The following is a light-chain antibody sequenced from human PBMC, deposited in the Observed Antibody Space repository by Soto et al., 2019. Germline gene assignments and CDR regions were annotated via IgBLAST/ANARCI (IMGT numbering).Light chain of an antibody. Sequence: EIVLTQSPATLSLSPGEGATLSCRASQSVRNYLAWYQQKPGQAPRLLIYDVSNRATGIPARFSGSGSGTDFTLTISSLEPEDFAVYYCQQRSNWPLTFGGGTKVEIK. CDR3: QQRSNWPLT. J-gene: IGKJ4*01. CDR1: QSVRNY. V-gene: IGKV3-11*01. CDR2: DVS.